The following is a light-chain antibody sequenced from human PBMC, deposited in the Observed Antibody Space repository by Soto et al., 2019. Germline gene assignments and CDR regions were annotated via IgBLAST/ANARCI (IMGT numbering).Light chain of an antibody. Sequence: DIHMTQSPSTLSASVGDRVTISCRASQNIFTYLAWYQQVPGKAPQLLICDASTLQSGVPPRFSGSGSGTEFPLTISSLQPDDFATYYCQHYTLYSASFGPGTKVDIK. CDR3: QHYTLYSAS. J-gene: IGKJ3*01. V-gene: IGKV1-5*01. CDR2: DAS. CDR1: QNIFTY.